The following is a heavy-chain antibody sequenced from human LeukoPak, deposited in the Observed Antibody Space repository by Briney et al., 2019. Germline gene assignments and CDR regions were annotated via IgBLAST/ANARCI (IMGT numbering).Heavy chain of an antibody. V-gene: IGHV3-30*03. D-gene: IGHD3-22*01. J-gene: IGHJ4*02. CDR2: ISYDGSNK. CDR1: GFTFSSYG. Sequence: GRSLRLSCAASGFTFSSYGMHWVRQAPGKGLEWVAVISYDGSNKYYADSVKGRFAISRDNSKNTLYLQMNSLRAEDTAVYYCARGLAYYYDSSAYFLDYWGQGTLVTVSS. CDR3: ARGLAYYYDSSAYFLDY.